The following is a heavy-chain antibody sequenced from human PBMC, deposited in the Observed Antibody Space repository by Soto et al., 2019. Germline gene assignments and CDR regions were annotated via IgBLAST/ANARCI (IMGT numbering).Heavy chain of an antibody. CDR2: ISYDGSNK. V-gene: IGHV3-30*18. J-gene: IGHJ6*03. Sequence: PGGSLRLSCAASGFTFSSYGMHWVRQAPGKGLEWVAVISYDGSNKYYADSVKGRFTISRDNSKNTLYLQMNSLRAEDTAVYYCAKEMGRAYYMDVWGKGTTVTVSS. CDR1: GFTFSSYG. CDR3: AKEMGRAYYMDV.